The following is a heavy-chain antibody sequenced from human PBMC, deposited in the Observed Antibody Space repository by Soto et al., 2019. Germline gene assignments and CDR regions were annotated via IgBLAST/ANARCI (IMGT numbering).Heavy chain of an antibody. Sequence: GGSLRLSCAASGFTFSSYGMHWVRQAPGKGLEWVAVIWYDGSNKYYADSVKGRFTISRDNSKNTLYLQMNSLRAEDAAVYYCARESRIAVAGTHDAFDIWGQGTMVTVSS. V-gene: IGHV3-33*01. CDR3: ARESRIAVAGTHDAFDI. CDR2: IWYDGSNK. CDR1: GFTFSSYG. D-gene: IGHD6-19*01. J-gene: IGHJ3*02.